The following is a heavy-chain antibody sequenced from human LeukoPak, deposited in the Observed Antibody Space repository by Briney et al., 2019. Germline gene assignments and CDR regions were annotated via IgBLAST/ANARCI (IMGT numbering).Heavy chain of an antibody. CDR2: IKSRTGGGTT. Sequence: SGGPLRLSCAASGFSFSDAWMSWVRQAPGKGLEWVGHIKSRTGGGTTDYAAPVKGRFTISRDDSKNTLYLQMNTLKTEDTAIYYCSTDEWSWGQGTLVTVSS. J-gene: IGHJ4*02. CDR3: STDEWS. CDR1: GFSFSDAW. V-gene: IGHV3-15*01. D-gene: IGHD3-3*01.